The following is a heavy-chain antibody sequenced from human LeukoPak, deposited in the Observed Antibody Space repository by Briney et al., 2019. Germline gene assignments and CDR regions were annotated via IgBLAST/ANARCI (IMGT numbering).Heavy chain of an antibody. J-gene: IGHJ4*02. Sequence: ASVKVSCKASGYSFNDYFLHWVRQAPGQGPEWMGWINPDSGDTNYAQNFQGRVIMTRDTSIKTVYMELTSLTSAETAVFFCARRRKGFAAAFDYWGQGTLVTVSS. CDR3: ARRRKGFAAAFDY. V-gene: IGHV1-2*02. CDR1: GYSFNDYF. D-gene: IGHD6-13*01. CDR2: INPDSGDT.